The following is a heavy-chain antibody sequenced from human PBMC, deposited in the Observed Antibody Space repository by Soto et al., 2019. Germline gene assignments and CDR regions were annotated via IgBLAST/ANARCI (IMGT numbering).Heavy chain of an antibody. CDR1: GGSISSSSYY. CDR2: FYYSGST. V-gene: IGHV4-39*01. Sequence: SDTLSLTCXVSGGSISSSSYYWACIRHPPEKGLEWIGSFYYSGSTYYNPSLKSRVTISVDTSKNQFSLKLNSVIAADTAVYYCARHQEVVVATFFDYWGQGSLVTVSS. CDR3: ARHQEVVVATFFDY. J-gene: IGHJ4*02. D-gene: IGHD5-12*01.